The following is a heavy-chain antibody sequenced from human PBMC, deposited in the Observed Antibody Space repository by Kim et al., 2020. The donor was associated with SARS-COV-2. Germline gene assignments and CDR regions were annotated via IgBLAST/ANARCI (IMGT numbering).Heavy chain of an antibody. V-gene: IGHV4-59*01. Sequence: SETLSLTCAVSGDSISDYYWSWIRQPPGKGLELIGYIYYTGYANYNPSLKSRVTISVDTSKNQFSLKLNSVSASDTAVYSCARPKQQLYNWFDSWGQGPL. CDR2: IYYTGYA. J-gene: IGHJ5*01. CDR1: GDSISDYY. CDR3: ARPKQQLYNWFDS. D-gene: IGHD1-1*01.